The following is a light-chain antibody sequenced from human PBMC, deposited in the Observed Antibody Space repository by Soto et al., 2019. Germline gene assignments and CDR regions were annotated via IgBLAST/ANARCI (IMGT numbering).Light chain of an antibody. V-gene: IGKV3-11*01. CDR1: QSVSSY. Sequence: EVVLTQSPATLALSPGERATLSCRASQSVSSYLAWYQQKPGQAPGLLIYDASNRATGIPARFSGSGSETDFTLTISSLEPEDFAVYYCQQRSNWWTFGPGTKVEIK. CDR3: QQRSNWWT. J-gene: IGKJ1*01. CDR2: DAS.